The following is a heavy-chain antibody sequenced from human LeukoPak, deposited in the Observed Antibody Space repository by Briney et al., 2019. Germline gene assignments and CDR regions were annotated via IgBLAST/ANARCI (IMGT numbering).Heavy chain of an antibody. D-gene: IGHD6-13*01. CDR1: GGSISSGGYS. CDR3: AREDGIAAAGISD. V-gene: IGHV4-30-2*01. J-gene: IGHJ4*02. Sequence: PSQTLSLTCAVSGGSISSGGYSWGWIRQPPGKGLEWIGYIYHSGSTYYNPSLKSRVTISVDRSKNQFSLKLSSVTAADTAVYYCAREDGIAAAGISDWGQGTLVTVSS. CDR2: IYHSGST.